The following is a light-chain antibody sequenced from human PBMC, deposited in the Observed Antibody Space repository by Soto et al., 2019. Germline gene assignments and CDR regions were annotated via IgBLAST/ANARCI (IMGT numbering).Light chain of an antibody. Sequence: QSALTQPASVSGSPGQSITISCTGTSSDVGGYNYVSWYRQFPGMAPKLIIYSDRQRPPGVPDRFSGSKSGTSASLAIRGLRSEDEADYHCASRDDTLGGPVFGGGTKLTVL. CDR2: SDR. J-gene: IGLJ3*02. V-gene: IGLV2-14*03. CDR1: SSDVGGYNY. CDR3: ASRDDTLGGPV.